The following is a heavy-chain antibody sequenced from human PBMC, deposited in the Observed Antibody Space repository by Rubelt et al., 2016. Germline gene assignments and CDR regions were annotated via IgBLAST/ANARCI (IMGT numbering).Heavy chain of an antibody. CDR1: GGSFSGYY. CDR2: INHSGST. V-gene: IGHV4-34*01. CDR3: ARDRPNDSSGYLFDY. J-gene: IGHJ4*02. Sequence: QVQLQQWGAGLLKPSETLSLTCAVYGGSFSGYYWSWIRQPPGKGLEWIGEINHSGSTNYNPSLKSRVTISVDKSKNQFSLKLSSVTAADTAVYYCARDRPNDSSGYLFDYWGQGTLVTVSS. D-gene: IGHD3-22*01.